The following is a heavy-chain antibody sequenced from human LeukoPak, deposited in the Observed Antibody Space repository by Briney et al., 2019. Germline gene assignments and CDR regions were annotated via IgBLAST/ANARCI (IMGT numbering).Heavy chain of an antibody. CDR3: ARVGSGHFDL. CDR2: IYYSGNT. J-gene: IGHJ4*02. V-gene: IGHV4-59*01. CDR1: GGSTSSYY. Sequence: PSETLSLTCTVSGGSTSSYYWSWIRQPPGKGLEWIGYIYYSGNTNPNPSLKSRITMSIDTSKNQFSLNLSSVTAADTAVYYCARVGSGHFDLWGQGTLVTVSS. D-gene: IGHD2-15*01.